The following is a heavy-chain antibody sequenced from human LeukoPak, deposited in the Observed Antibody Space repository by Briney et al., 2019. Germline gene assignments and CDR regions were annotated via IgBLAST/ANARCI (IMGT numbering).Heavy chain of an antibody. V-gene: IGHV1-69*16. CDR1: GGALSDYT. CDR2: ILPMLGTA. D-gene: IGHD3/OR15-3a*01. Sequence: SVKVSCRSSGGALSDYTISWVRQAPGQGLEWMGAILPMLGTAKYAQSLQGRVTITTDDSSSTVYMELSSLRFEDTASYFCARDGLLTRTGMDVWGKGTTVTVSS. CDR3: ARDGLLTRTGMDV. J-gene: IGHJ6*03.